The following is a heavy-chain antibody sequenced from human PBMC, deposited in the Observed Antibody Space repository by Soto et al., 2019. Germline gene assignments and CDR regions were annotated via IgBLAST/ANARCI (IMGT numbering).Heavy chain of an antibody. CDR1: RGLVTSNTYF. CDR2: FFYGATT. V-gene: IGHV4-39*01. Sequence: QLQLQESGPGVVKPSETLSLTCSVSRGLVTSNTYFWGWIRQPPGKGLQWIGSFFYGATTYYNPSLKSRVTISVDTSKNEFSLKLNSVTAADTAVYYCASSHGSGEYLTFQADFWGQGLLVTVSS. J-gene: IGHJ4*02. D-gene: IGHD3-10*01. CDR3: ASSHGSGEYLTFQADF.